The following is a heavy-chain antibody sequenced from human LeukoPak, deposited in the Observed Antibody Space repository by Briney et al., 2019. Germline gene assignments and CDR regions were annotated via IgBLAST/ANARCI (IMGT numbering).Heavy chain of an antibody. J-gene: IGHJ4*02. D-gene: IGHD6-19*01. Sequence: GGSLRLSCVASGFTFSTFAMNWVRQAPGKGLEWVSTISETGRSTYYADSVKGQFTISRDNSKNTLYLQMNSLRAEDTAVYYCAKASDARVAVAGTDYWGQGTLVTVSS. CDR3: AKASDARVAVAGTDY. CDR1: GFTFSTFA. CDR2: ISETGRST. V-gene: IGHV3-23*01.